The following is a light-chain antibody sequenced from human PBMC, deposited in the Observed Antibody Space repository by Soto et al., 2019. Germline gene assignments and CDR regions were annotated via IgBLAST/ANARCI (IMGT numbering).Light chain of an antibody. CDR2: AAS. Sequence: DIQMTHSPSTLSASVGDRVTITCRASQSISSYLNWYQQKPGKAPRLLIYAASSLQSGVPSRFSGSGSGTDFTLTINSLQPEDFATYYCQKAYSFPITCGKGTRREIK. V-gene: IGKV1-39*01. CDR3: QKAYSFPIT. J-gene: IGKJ5*01. CDR1: QSISSY.